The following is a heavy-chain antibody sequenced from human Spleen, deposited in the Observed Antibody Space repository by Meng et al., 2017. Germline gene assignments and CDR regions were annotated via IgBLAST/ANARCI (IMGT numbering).Heavy chain of an antibody. J-gene: IGHJ4*02. CDR3: ARDDYGAFDY. CDR2: TYYRSKWYK. V-gene: IGHV6-1*01. D-gene: IGHD4-17*01. CDR1: GDSVSSNSPG. Sequence: QEQLQESGQGLVKPSQTLSLTCAISGDSVSSNSPGWNWIRQSPSRGLEWLGRTYYRSKWYKDYAESVKSRITINPDTSKNQFSLQLISVTPEDTAVYYCARDDYGAFDYWGQGTLVTVSS.